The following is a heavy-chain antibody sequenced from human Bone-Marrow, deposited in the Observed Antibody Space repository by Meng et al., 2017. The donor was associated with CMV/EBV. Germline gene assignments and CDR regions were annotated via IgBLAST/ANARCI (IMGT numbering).Heavy chain of an antibody. Sequence: GESLKISCAASGFTFSSYAMHWVRQAPGKGLEWVAVISYDGSNKYYADSVKGRFTISRENAKNSLYLQMNSLRAGDTAVYYCARGSPTPDGGAFDIWGQGTMVTVSS. CDR1: GFTFSSYA. D-gene: IGHD3-16*01. V-gene: IGHV3-30*14. J-gene: IGHJ3*02. CDR2: ISYDGSNK. CDR3: ARGSPTPDGGAFDI.